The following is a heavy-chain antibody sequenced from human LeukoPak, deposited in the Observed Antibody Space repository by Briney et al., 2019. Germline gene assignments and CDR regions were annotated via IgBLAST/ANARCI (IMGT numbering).Heavy chain of an antibody. D-gene: IGHD3-22*01. J-gene: IGHJ3*02. CDR3: AKDYYDSSGYRPAAFDI. Sequence: GGSLRLSCAASGFTFSSYAMSWVRQAPGKGLEWDSAISGSGGSTYYADSVKGRFTISTDNSKNTLYLQMNSLRAEDTAVYYCAKDYYDSSGYRPAAFDIWGQGTMVTVSS. CDR2: ISGSGGST. V-gene: IGHV3-23*01. CDR1: GFTFSSYA.